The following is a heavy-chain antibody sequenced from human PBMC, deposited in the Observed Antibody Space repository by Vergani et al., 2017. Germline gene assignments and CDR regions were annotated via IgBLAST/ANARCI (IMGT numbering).Heavy chain of an antibody. Sequence: QLQLQESGPGLVKPSETLSLTCTVSGGSISSSSYYWGWIRQPPGKGLEWIGSVYYSGSTYYNPSLKSRVTISVDTPKNQFSLKLGSVTAADTAVYYCARLLYSYGMDVWGQGTTVTVSS. J-gene: IGHJ6*02. D-gene: IGHD4-11*01. CDR3: ARLLYSYGMDV. CDR1: GGSISSSSYY. CDR2: VYYSGST. V-gene: IGHV4-39*01.